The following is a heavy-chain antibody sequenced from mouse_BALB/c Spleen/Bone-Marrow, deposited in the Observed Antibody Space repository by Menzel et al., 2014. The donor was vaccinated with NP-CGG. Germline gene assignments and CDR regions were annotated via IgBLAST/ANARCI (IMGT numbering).Heavy chain of an antibody. CDR2: IFPGTGTT. V-gene: IGHV1S132*01. D-gene: IGHD3-3*01. J-gene: IGHJ3*01. CDR1: GYTFTSYW. Sequence: QVQLQQSGAELVKPGASVKLSCKTSGYTFTSYWIQWVKQRPGQGLGWIGEIFPGTGTTYYNEKFKGKATLTIDTSSSTAYMQLSSLTSEGSAVYFCARGAGPFAYWGQGTLVTVSA. CDR3: ARGAGPFAY.